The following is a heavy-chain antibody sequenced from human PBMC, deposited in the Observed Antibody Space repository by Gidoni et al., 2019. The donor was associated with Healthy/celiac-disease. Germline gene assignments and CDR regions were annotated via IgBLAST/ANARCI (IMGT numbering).Heavy chain of an antibody. V-gene: IGHV3-21*01. CDR3: ARAYSSSWHGTIDY. Sequence: ELQLVESAGGLVQPGGSLRLSCAASGFTSSSYSMNWVRQPPGKGLEWVSSISSSSSYIYYADSVKGRFTISRDNAKNSLYLQMNSLRAEDTAVYYCARAYSSSWHGTIDYWGQGTLVTVSS. CDR1: GFTSSSYS. D-gene: IGHD6-13*01. J-gene: IGHJ4*02. CDR2: ISSSSSYI.